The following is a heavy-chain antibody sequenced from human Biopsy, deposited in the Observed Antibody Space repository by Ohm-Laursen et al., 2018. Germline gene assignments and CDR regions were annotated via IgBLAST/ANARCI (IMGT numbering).Heavy chain of an antibody. CDR1: GYAVNDYF. V-gene: IGHV1-2*02. D-gene: IGHD3-16*01. Sequence: GASVKVSCKGSGYAVNDYFLHWLRQAPGQGPEWMGWISPYSGGTNYAQKFQGRVTMTTDTSTSTVYLELRRLISDDTAVYYCAGDIMNRIAGLVAWSDVFDVWGQGTLVTVSS. CDR3: AGDIMNRIAGLVAWSDVFDV. CDR2: ISPYSGGT. J-gene: IGHJ3*01.